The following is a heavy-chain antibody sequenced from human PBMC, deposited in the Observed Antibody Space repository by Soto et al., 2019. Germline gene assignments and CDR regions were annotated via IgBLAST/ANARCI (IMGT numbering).Heavy chain of an antibody. CDR2: ISYDGSNK. CDR1: GFTFSSYG. D-gene: IGHD1-26*01. J-gene: IGHJ3*02. V-gene: IGHV3-30*03. CDR3: AREWELLTLGAFDI. Sequence: GGSLRLSCAASGFTFSSYGMHWVRQAPGKGLEWVAVISYDGSNKYYADSVKGRFTTSRDNSKNTLYLQMNSLRAEDTAVYYCAREWELLTLGAFDIWGQGTMVTVSS.